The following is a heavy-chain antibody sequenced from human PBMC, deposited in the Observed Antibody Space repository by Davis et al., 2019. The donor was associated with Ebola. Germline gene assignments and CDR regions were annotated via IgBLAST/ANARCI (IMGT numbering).Heavy chain of an antibody. V-gene: IGHV3-48*04. CDR3: ARAQFPTTSDH. D-gene: IGHD1-1*01. Sequence: GESLKISCAASGFTFTIYSMSWVRQAPGKGLEWISYISSNSITLYYADSVKGRFTISRDNAKNSLYLQMNSLRAEDTAVYYCARAQFPTTSDHWGQGTLVTVSS. CDR2: ISSNSITL. CDR1: GFTFTIYS. J-gene: IGHJ4*02.